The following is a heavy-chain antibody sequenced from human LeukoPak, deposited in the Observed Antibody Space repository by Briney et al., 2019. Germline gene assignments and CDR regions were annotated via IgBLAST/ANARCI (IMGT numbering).Heavy chain of an antibody. CDR2: ISGSGGST. CDR1: GFTFSSYV. J-gene: IGHJ4*02. V-gene: IGHV3-23*01. D-gene: IGHD3-10*01. CDR3: AKDYGSGSYIYYFDY. Sequence: GGSLRLSCAASGFTFSSYVMSWVRQAPGKGLEWVSAISGSGGSTYYADSVKGRFTISRDNSKNTLYLQMNSLRAEDTAVYCCAKDYGSGSYIYYFDYWGQGTLVTVSS.